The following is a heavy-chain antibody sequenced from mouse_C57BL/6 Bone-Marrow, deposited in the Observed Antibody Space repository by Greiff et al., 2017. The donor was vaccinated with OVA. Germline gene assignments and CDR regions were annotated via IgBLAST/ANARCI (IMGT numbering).Heavy chain of an antibody. CDR3: ARGNYYYGSSYDYYAMDY. CDR2: FHPYNDDT. V-gene: IGHV1-47*01. Sequence: VKVVESGAELVKPGASVKMSCKASGYTFTTYPIEWMKQNHGKSLEWIGNFHPYNDDTKYNEKFKGKATLTVEKSSSTVYLELSRLTSDDSAVYYCARGNYYYGSSYDYYAMDYWGQGTSVTVSS. CDR1: GYTFTTYP. J-gene: IGHJ4*01. D-gene: IGHD1-1*01.